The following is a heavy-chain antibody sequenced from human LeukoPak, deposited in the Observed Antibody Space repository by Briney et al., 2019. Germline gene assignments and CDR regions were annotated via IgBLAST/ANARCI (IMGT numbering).Heavy chain of an antibody. D-gene: IGHD3-10*01. J-gene: IGHJ4*02. CDR1: GYTFTSYG. CDR2: ISAYNGNT. V-gene: IGHV1-18*01. CDR3: ARLKLPVRGDSLFDY. Sequence: EASVKVSCKASGYTFTSYGISWVRQAPGQGLEWMGWISAYNGNTNYAQKLQGRVTMTTDTSTSTAYMELRSLRSDDTAVYYCARLKLPVRGDSLFDYWGQGTLVTVSS.